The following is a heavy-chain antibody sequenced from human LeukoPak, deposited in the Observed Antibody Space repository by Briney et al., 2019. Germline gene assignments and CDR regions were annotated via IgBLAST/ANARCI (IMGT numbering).Heavy chain of an antibody. Sequence: PGGSLRLSCAASGFTFSSYGMHWVRQAPGKGLEWVANIKQDGSEKYYVDSVKGRFTISRDNAKNSLYLQMNSLRAEDTAVYYCARWLGYCSSTSCFYYYYYYGMDVWGQGTTVTVSS. CDR2: IKQDGSEK. CDR3: ARWLGYCSSTSCFYYYYYYGMDV. J-gene: IGHJ6*02. D-gene: IGHD2-2*01. V-gene: IGHV3-7*01. CDR1: GFTFSSYG.